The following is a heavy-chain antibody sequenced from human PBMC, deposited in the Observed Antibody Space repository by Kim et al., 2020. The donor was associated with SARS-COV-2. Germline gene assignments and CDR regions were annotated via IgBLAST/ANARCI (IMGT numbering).Heavy chain of an antibody. CDR2: IKKDGSQK. J-gene: IGHJ4*02. CDR1: GFTFTVFW. Sequence: GGSLRLSCAASGFTFTVFWMNWVRQAPGKGLEWVAHIKKDGSQKYYVDSVKGRFTISRDNAQNTLYLHMNTLRSDDTAVYYCGRTSMGRFDAWGQGALVTVSS. D-gene: IGHD3-16*01. V-gene: IGHV3-7*01. CDR3: GRTSMGRFDA.